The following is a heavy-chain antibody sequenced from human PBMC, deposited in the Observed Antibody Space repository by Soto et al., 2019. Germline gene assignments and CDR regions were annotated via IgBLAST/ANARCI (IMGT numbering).Heavy chain of an antibody. CDR3: VRDPYLPAAGRLSSLHY. CDR2: IWYDGVNK. J-gene: IGHJ4*02. CDR1: GFSFSSYA. V-gene: IGHV3-33*01. Sequence: PGGSLRLSCAASGFSFSSYAMHWVRQAPGKGLEWEAVIWYDGVNKYYADSVKGRFTISRDNSNNTLYVQMNSLKAEDTAVYYCVRDPYLPAAGRLSSLHYWGPGTLVTVSS. D-gene: IGHD2-2*01.